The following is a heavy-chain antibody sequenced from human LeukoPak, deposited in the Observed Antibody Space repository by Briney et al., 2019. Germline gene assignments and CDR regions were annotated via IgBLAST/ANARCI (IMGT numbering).Heavy chain of an antibody. CDR3: ARDLGTAVRRPY. D-gene: IGHD3-10*01. Sequence: SVKVSCKASGGTFSSYAISWVRQAPGQGLEWMGGIIPIFGTANYAQKFQGRVTITADESTSTAYMELSSLRSEDTAVYYCARDLGTAVRRPYWGQGILVTVSS. CDR2: IIPIFGTA. V-gene: IGHV1-69*01. J-gene: IGHJ4*02. CDR1: GGTFSSYA.